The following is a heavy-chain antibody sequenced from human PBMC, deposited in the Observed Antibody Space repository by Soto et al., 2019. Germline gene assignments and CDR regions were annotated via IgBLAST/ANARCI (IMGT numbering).Heavy chain of an antibody. CDR3: ARTGDSYYFDY. Sequence: EVQLAESGGGLVQPGGSLRLSCAASGFTFSSYAMHWVRQAPGKGLEYVSAISSNGGSTYYANSVKGRFTISRDNSKNTLYLQMGSLRAEDMAVYYCARTGDSYYFDYWGQGTLVTVSS. D-gene: IGHD3-16*01. J-gene: IGHJ4*02. CDR1: GFTFSSYA. CDR2: ISSNGGST. V-gene: IGHV3-64*01.